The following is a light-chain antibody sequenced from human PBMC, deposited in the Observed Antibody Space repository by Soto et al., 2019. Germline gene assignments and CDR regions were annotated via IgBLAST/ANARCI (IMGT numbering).Light chain of an antibody. CDR1: ESISSN. CDR2: GAS. J-gene: IGKJ4*01. Sequence: PATRSGSPGERATRSCRASESISSNLAWYQQRPGQIPRLLIYGASTRAAGIPAGFSGSGSGTEFTLTISSLQSEDFAIYYCQQYHNWPLTFGGGTKVDIK. V-gene: IGKV3-15*01. CDR3: QQYHNWPLT.